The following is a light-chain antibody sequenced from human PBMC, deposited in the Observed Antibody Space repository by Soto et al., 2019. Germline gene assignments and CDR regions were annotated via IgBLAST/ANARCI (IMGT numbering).Light chain of an antibody. Sequence: QSVLTQPPSVSGAPGQRVTISXTXXSXXXGAGYDVHWYQQLPGTAPKLLIYGSSNRPSGVPDRVSGSKSGTSASLAITGLQAEDEADYYCQSYDSSLSGYVFGTGTKLTVL. CDR3: QSYDSSLSGYV. CDR2: GSS. J-gene: IGLJ1*01. CDR1: SXXXGAGYD. V-gene: IGLV1-40*01.